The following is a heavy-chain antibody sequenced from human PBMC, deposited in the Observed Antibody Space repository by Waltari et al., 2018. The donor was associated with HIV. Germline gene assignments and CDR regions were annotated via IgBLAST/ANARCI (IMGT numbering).Heavy chain of an antibody. V-gene: IGHV3-23*01. CDR2: IGRSGATT. J-gene: IGHJ5*02. D-gene: IGHD4-17*01. CDR1: GFTFSAYA. Sequence: GSLRLSCAASGFTFSAYAMGWVRQAPGKGLEWVSAIGRSGATTFYADSVKGRFTISRDNSKNTLYLQMNSLRAEDTAVYYCARGHRETVTTLRFDPWGQGTLVTVSS. CDR3: ARGHRETVTTLRFDP.